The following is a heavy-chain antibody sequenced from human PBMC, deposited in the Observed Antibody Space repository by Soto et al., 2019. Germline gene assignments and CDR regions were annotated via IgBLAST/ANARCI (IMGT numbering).Heavy chain of an antibody. J-gene: IGHJ6*02. CDR3: ARDTGALTYYYDSSGGYYGMDV. CDR1: GFTFNIYA. V-gene: IGHV3-23*01. Sequence: GGSLRLSCAASGFTFNIYAMSWVRQAPGKGLEWVSAISGSGGGTYYADSVEGRFTTSRDNSNNTLYLQMSSLRAEDTAVYYCARDTGALTYYYDSSGGYYGMDVWGQGTTVTVSS. CDR2: ISGSGGGT. D-gene: IGHD3-22*01.